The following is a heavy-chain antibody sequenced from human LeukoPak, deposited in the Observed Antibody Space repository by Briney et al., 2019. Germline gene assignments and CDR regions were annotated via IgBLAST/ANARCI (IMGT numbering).Heavy chain of an antibody. CDR2: ISGSGGST. J-gene: IGHJ5*02. V-gene: IGHV3-23*01. D-gene: IGHD6-13*01. Sequence: GGSLRLSCAASGFTFDNYAMSWVRQAPGKGLEWVSAISGSGGSTYYADSVKGRFTISRDNSKNTLYLQMNSLRAEDTAVYYCAKDPTSFGSSWYRTGWFDPWGQGTLVTVSS. CDR1: GFTFDNYA. CDR3: AKDPTSFGSSWYRTGWFDP.